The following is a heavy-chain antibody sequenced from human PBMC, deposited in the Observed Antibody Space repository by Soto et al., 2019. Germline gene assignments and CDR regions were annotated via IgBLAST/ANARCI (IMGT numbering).Heavy chain of an antibody. D-gene: IGHD3-10*01. Sequence: ASVKVSCKASGYTFTGYYMHWVRQAPGQGLEWMGWINPNSGGTNYAQKFQGWVTMTRDTSTSTAYMELSRLRSDDTAVYYCARDAMVRGVIIPDYYYGMDVWGQGTTVTVSS. CDR1: GYTFTGYY. CDR3: ARDAMVRGVIIPDYYYGMDV. V-gene: IGHV1-2*04. CDR2: INPNSGGT. J-gene: IGHJ6*02.